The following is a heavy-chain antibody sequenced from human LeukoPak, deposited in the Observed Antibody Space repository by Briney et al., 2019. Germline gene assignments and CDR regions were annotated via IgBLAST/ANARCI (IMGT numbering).Heavy chain of an antibody. CDR2: ISAYNGNT. V-gene: IGHV1-18*01. J-gene: IGHJ4*02. D-gene: IGHD5-18*01. CDR3: ARVRGYGYEVYFDY. Sequence: ASVKVSCKASGYTFTSYGISWVRRAPGQGLEWMGWISAYNGNTNYAQKLQGRVTMTTDTSTSTAYTELRSLRSDDTAVYYCARVRGYGYEVYFDYWGQGTLVTVSS. CDR1: GYTFTSYG.